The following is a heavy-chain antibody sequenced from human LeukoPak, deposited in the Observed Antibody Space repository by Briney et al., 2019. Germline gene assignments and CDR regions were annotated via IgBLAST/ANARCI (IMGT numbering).Heavy chain of an antibody. J-gene: IGHJ4*02. CDR2: IKQDGSET. CDR1: GFSFGNYW. V-gene: IGHV3-7*01. CDR3: ARQLYSSSAYRD. Sequence: GGSLRLSCAASGFSFGNYWMAWVRQPPGKELEWVANIKQDGSETNYVDAVRGRFTISRDNARNSVFLQMSSLRDADTAVYYCARQLYSSSAYRDWGQGTLVTVSS. D-gene: IGHD3-22*01.